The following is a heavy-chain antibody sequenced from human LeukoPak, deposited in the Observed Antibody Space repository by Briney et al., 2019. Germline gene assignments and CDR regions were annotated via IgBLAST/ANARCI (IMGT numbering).Heavy chain of an antibody. J-gene: IGHJ6*02. D-gene: IGHD3-22*01. V-gene: IGHV1-69*13. CDR2: IIPIFGTA. CDR1: GYTFTSYG. CDR3: ARDRGYYYDSSGYYYDGMDV. Sequence: SVKVSCKASGYTFTSYGISWVRQAPGQGLEWMGGIIPIFGTANYAQKFQGRVTITADESTSTAYMELSSLRSEDTAVYYCARDRGYYYDSSGYYYDGMDVWGQGTTVTVSS.